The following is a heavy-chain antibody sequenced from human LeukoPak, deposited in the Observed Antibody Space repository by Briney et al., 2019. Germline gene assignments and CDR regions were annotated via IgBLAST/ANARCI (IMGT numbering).Heavy chain of an antibody. CDR2: ISGSGGST. CDR1: GFTFSTYD. CDR3: AKDSSSYSSDWYTEYYFDY. D-gene: IGHD6-19*01. Sequence: GGSLRLSCAASGFTFSTYDMYWVRQAPGKGLEWVSAISGSGGSTYYADSVKGRFTISRDNSKNTLYLQMNSLRAEDTAVYYCAKDSSSYSSDWYTEYYFDYWGQGTLVTVSS. J-gene: IGHJ4*02. V-gene: IGHV3-23*01.